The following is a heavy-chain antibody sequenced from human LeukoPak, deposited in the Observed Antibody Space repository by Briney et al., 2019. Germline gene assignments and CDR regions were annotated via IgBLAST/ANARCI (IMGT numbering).Heavy chain of an antibody. CDR2: ISYDGSNK. CDR1: GFTFSSYA. D-gene: IGHD6-13*01. V-gene: IGHV3-30*01. J-gene: IGHJ4*02. CDR3: ARDSVYSSSWYFDY. Sequence: GGFLRLSCAASGFTFSSYAMHWVRQAPGKGLEWVAVISYDGSNKYYADSVKGRFTISRDNSKNTLYLQMNSLRAGDTAVYYCARDSVYSSSWYFDYWGQGTLVTVSS.